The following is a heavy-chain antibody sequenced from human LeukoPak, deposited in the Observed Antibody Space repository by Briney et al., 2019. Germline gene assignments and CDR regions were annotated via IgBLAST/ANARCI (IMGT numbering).Heavy chain of an antibody. Sequence: GGSLRLSCAASGFTFSSYAMHWVRQAPGKGLEWVAVISYDGSNKYYADSVKGRFTISRDNSKNTLYLQMNSLRADDTAVYYCARAGRGSLLPHYWGQGTLVTVSS. CDR3: ARAGRGSLLPHY. V-gene: IGHV3-30*04. CDR2: ISYDGSNK. CDR1: GFTFSSYA. J-gene: IGHJ4*02. D-gene: IGHD3-22*01.